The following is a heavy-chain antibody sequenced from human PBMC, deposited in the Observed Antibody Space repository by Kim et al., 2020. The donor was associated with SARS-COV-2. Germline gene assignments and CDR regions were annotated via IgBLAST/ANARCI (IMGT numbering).Heavy chain of an antibody. V-gene: IGHV4-34*01. Sequence: SETLSLTCAAYGGSFSGYYWSWIRQPPGKGLEWVGEINHSGSTNYNPSSKSRVAISVDTTKNKFPLTLSAVTAADTAGYYCARAGGQWVVGSRLYYFDD. D-gene: IGHD6-19*01. J-gene: IGHJ4*01. CDR1: GGSFSGYY. CDR3: ARAGGQWVVGSRLYYFDD. CDR2: INHSGST.